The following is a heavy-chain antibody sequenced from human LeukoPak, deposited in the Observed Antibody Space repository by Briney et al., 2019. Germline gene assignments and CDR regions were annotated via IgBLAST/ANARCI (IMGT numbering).Heavy chain of an antibody. J-gene: IGHJ6*03. CDR1: GGSISSYY. CDR2: IYYSGST. V-gene: IGHV4-59*08. Sequence: SETLSLTCTVSGGSISSYYWSWIRQPPGKGLEWIGYIYYSGSTNYNPSLKSRVTISVDTSKNQFSLKLSSVTAADTAVHYCARGHYYYYMDVWGKGTTVTVSS. CDR3: ARGHYYYYMDV.